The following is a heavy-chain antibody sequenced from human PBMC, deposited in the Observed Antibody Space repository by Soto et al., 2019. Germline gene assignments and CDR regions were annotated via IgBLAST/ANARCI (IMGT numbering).Heavy chain of an antibody. CDR1: GGSISSSSNH. J-gene: IGHJ4*02. CDR2: IYYSENT. CDR3: ATHPPYGPLDH. D-gene: IGHD4-17*01. Sequence: SETLSLTCTVSGGSISSSSNHWSWIRQPPGKGLEWIGNIYYSENTYYNPSLKSRVTISVDTSKNQFSLRLTSVTAADTAVYYCATHPPYGPLDHWGQGTLVNVSS. V-gene: IGHV4-39*01.